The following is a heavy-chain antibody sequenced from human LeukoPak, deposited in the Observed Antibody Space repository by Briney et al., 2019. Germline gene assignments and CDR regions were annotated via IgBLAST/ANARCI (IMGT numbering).Heavy chain of an antibody. V-gene: IGHV4-59*01. CDR3: ARHRGSGYPYFDY. D-gene: IGHD3-22*01. Sequence: PSETLSLTCTVSGGSINNYYWSWIRQPPGKGLEWIGYIYYSGSTNYNPSLKSRVIISVDTSKNQFSLKLSSLTAADTAVYYCARHRGSGYPYFDYWGQGTLVTVSS. CDR1: GGSINNYY. J-gene: IGHJ4*02. CDR2: IYYSGST.